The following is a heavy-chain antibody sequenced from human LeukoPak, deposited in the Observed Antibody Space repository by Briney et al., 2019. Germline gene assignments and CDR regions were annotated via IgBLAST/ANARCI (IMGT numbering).Heavy chain of an antibody. CDR2: MNPNSGNT. Sequence: GASVKVSCKASGYTFTSYAMNWVRQAPGQGLEWMGWMNPNSGNTGYAQKFQGRATMTRNTSISTAYMELSSLRSEDTAVYYCASGYANYYYYYGMDVWGQGTTVTVSS. J-gene: IGHJ6*02. V-gene: IGHV1-8*02. CDR3: ASGYANYYYYYGMDV. CDR1: GYTFTSYA. D-gene: IGHD4-17*01.